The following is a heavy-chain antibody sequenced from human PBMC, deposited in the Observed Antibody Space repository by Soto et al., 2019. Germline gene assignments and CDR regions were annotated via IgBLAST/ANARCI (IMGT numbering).Heavy chain of an antibody. CDR2: IIPIFGTA. D-gene: IGHD5-12*01. CDR1: GGTFSSYA. J-gene: IGHJ4*02. CDR3: ARDVEMATIQALDY. Sequence: GASVKVSCKASGGTFSSYAISWVRQAPGQGLEWMGGIIPIFGTANYAQKFQGRVTITADESTSTAYMELSSLRSEDTAVYYCARDVEMATIQALDYWGQGTLVTVSS. V-gene: IGHV1-69*13.